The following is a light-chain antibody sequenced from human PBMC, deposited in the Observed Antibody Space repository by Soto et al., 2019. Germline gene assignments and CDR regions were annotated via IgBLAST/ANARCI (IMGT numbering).Light chain of an antibody. CDR1: QSIIRY. V-gene: IGKV1-39*01. CDR2: AAS. Sequence: DSTMTQSPSSLSASVGDRVTITCRASQSIIRYLNWYQQKPGKAPNLLIYAASTLQSGVPSRFSGSGSGTDFTLTISSLQPEDFATYYCQQSYKSPTFGQGTRLEI. CDR3: QQSYKSPT. J-gene: IGKJ5*01.